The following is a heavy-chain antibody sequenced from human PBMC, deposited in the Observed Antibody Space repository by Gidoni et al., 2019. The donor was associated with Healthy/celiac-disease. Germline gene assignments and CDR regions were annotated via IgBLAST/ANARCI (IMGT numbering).Heavy chain of an antibody. CDR1: GGTFSRYA. CDR3: ANEAFGQTTYYYYGMDV. J-gene: IGHJ6*02. D-gene: IGHD1-1*01. Sequence: QVQLVQSGAEVKKPGSSVKGSCKASGGTFSRYAISWVRQAPGQGLEWMGGIIPIFGTANYAQKFQGRVTITADESTSTAYMELSSLRSEDTAVYYCANEAFGQTTYYYYGMDVWGQGTTVTVSS. V-gene: IGHV1-69*01. CDR2: IIPIFGTA.